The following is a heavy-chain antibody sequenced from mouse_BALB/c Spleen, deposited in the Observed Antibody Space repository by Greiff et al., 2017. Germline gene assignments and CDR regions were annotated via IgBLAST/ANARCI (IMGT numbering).Heavy chain of an antibody. J-gene: IGHJ3*01. D-gene: IGHD2-4*01. CDR3: ARDMITTFAD. Sequence: QVQLQQSGAELVRPGTSVKVSCKASGYAFTNYLIEWVKQRPGQGLEWIGVINPGSGGTNYNEKFKGKATLTADKSSSTAYMQLSSLTSDDSAVYCCARDMITTFADWGQGTLVTVSA. V-gene: IGHV1-54*01. CDR2: INPGSGGT. CDR1: GYAFTNYL.